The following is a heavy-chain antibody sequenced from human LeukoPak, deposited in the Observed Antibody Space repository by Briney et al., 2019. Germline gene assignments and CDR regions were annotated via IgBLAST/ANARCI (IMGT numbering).Heavy chain of an antibody. D-gene: IGHD3-10*01. Sequence: GGSLRLSCAASGFTFSSYEMNWVRQAPGKGLEWVSYISSGGSTIYYADSVKGRFTISRDNAKNSLYLKMNSLRAEDTAVYYCARFITYYYGSGSYSPYYFDYWGQGTLVTVSS. V-gene: IGHV3-48*03. CDR1: GFTFSSYE. J-gene: IGHJ4*02. CDR3: ARFITYYYGSGSYSPYYFDY. CDR2: ISSGGSTI.